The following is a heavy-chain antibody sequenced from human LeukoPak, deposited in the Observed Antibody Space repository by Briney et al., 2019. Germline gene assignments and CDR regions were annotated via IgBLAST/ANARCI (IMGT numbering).Heavy chain of an antibody. Sequence: SETLSLTCTVSGGSISSYYWSWIRQPAGKGLEWIGRIYTSGSTNYNPSLKSRVTMSVDTSKNQFSLKLSSVTAADTAVYYCARISKYYDILSGPFYGMDVWGQGTTVTVSS. D-gene: IGHD3-9*01. CDR1: GGSISSYY. CDR3: ARISKYYDILSGPFYGMDV. J-gene: IGHJ6*02. V-gene: IGHV4-4*07. CDR2: IYTSGST.